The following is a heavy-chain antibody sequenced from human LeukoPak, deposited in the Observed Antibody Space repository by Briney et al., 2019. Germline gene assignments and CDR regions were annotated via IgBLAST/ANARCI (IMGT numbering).Heavy chain of an antibody. CDR3: AKDGVYSSGWLLY. V-gene: IGHV4-4*07. J-gene: IGHJ4*02. D-gene: IGHD6-19*01. CDR2: IYTSGST. Sequence: PSETLSLACTVSGGSISSYYWSWIRQPAGKGLEWIGRIYTSGSTNYNPSLKSRVTMSVDTSKNQFPLKLSSVTAADTAVYYCAKDGVYSSGWLLYWGQGTLVTVSS. CDR1: GGSISSYY.